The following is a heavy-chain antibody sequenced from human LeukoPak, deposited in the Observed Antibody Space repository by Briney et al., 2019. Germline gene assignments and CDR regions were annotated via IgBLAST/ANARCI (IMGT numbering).Heavy chain of an antibody. CDR1: GYTFTGYY. J-gene: IGHJ3*02. V-gene: IGHV1-46*01. Sequence: GASVKVSCKASGYTFTGYYMHWVRQAPGQGLEWMGIINPSGGSTSYAQKFQGRVTMTRDTSTSTVYMELSSLRSEDTAVYYCARGCRTPTTVTTPDAFDIWGQGTMVTVSS. D-gene: IGHD4-17*01. CDR3: ARGCRTPTTVTTPDAFDI. CDR2: INPSGGST.